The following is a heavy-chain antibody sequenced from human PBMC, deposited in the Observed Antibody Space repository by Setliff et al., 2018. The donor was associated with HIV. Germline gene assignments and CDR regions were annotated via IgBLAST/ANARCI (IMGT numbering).Heavy chain of an antibody. CDR2: IYHSGNT. J-gene: IGHJ4*02. CDR1: CGPITSNTYF. D-gene: IGHD6-19*01. Sequence: SETLSLTCSVSCGPITSNTYFWDWIRQAPGKGLEWIGSIYHSGNTYYNPSLKSRVSISVDTSKRQFSLKLTSVTAGDSALYYCARRRGQKATGWYYFDFWGQGALVTVSS. CDR3: ARRRGQKATGWYYFDF. V-gene: IGHV4-39*01.